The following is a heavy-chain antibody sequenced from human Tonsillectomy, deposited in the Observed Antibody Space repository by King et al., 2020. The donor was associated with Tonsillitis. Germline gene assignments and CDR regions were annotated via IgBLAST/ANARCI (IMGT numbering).Heavy chain of an antibody. Sequence: VQLVESGGSLVQPGGSLRLSCAASGFTFSSYAMSWVRPAPGKGLEWVSAITIGGGATPYPDSVRGRFTISRDNSKNTLHLQMNSLRAEDTAVYYCAKEALGYFDLWGRGTPVTVSS. V-gene: IGHV3-23*04. CDR1: GFTFSSYA. J-gene: IGHJ2*01. CDR3: AKEALGYFDL. CDR2: ITIGGGAT.